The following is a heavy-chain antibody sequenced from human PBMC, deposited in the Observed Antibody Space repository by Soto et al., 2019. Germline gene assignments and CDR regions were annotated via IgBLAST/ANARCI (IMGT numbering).Heavy chain of an antibody. D-gene: IGHD6-19*01. CDR2: INPKSGVT. CDR3: ARGVSGWSPFDV. J-gene: IGHJ4*02. V-gene: IGHV1-2*04. CDR1: GYTFTDYY. Sequence: QVQLVQSGAELKNPGASVKVSCKASGYTFTDYYVNWLRQAPGQGLEWMGWINPKSGVTHYAQKFQGWVTLTRDTSVSTAYMELNRLKSDDTAVFFCARGVSGWSPFDVWGQGTLVTVSS.